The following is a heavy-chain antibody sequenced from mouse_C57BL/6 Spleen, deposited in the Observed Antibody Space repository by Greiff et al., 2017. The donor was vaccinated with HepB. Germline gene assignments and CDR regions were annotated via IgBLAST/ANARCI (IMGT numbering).Heavy chain of an antibody. J-gene: IGHJ2*01. V-gene: IGHV1-55*01. D-gene: IGHD1-1*01. Sequence: VQLQQPGAELVKPGASVKMSCKASGYTFTSYWITWVKQRPGQGLEWIGDIYPGSGSTNYNEKFKGKATLTVDTSSSTAYMQLSSLTSEDSAVYYCASEGTVVAPVYFDYWGQGTTLTVSS. CDR3: ASEGTVVAPVYFDY. CDR2: IYPGSGST. CDR1: GYTFTSYW.